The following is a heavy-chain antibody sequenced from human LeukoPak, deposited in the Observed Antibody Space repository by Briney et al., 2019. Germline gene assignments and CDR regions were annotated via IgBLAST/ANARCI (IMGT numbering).Heavy chain of an antibody. CDR3: ARGPSSSWYDY. D-gene: IGHD6-13*01. V-gene: IGHV3-74*01. J-gene: IGHJ4*02. Sequence: GGSLRLSCAASGFTFSNYWMHWVRQAPGKGLVWVSRINSDGINTSYADSVKGRFTISRDNAKNTLNLQMNSLRAEDTAVYYCARGPSSSWYDYWGQGTLVTVSS. CDR1: GFTFSNYW. CDR2: INSDGINT.